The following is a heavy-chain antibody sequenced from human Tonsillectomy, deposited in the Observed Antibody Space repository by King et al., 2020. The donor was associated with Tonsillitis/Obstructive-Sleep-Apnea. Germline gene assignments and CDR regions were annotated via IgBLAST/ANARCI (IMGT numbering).Heavy chain of an antibody. CDR2: ISGSGGMT. D-gene: IGHD6-19*01. Sequence: VQLVESGGDLVQPGGSLRLSCAASGFTFSSYAMSWVRQAPEKGLEWVSGISGSGGMTYYADSVKGRFTLSRDNSQNTLYLQMNSLRAEDTAVYYCAKVLGDTSDWFFNLFDAWGQGTLVTVSS. CDR1: GFTFSSYA. J-gene: IGHJ5*01. V-gene: IGHV3-23*04. CDR3: AKVLGDTSDWFFNLFDA.